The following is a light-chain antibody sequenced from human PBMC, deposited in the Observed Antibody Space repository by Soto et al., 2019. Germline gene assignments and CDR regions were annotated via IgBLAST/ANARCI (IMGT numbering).Light chain of an antibody. CDR2: AAS. V-gene: IGKV3-15*01. CDR3: QHYDSWPLT. Sequence: EIVMTHSPSTLSVSPGERATLSFRASQSVRSNLAWHQQKPGQAPRLLIYAASTRATGVPARFSGSGSGTEFTLTISDLQSEDFAVYFCQHYDSWPLTFGGGTKVAIK. CDR1: QSVRSN. J-gene: IGKJ4*01.